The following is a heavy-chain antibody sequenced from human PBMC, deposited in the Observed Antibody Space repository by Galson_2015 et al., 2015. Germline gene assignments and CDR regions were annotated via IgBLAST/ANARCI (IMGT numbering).Heavy chain of an antibody. Sequence: SLRLSCAVSEFTFSSYWMSWVRQAPGKGLEWVANIKQDGSEKYYVDSVTGRFTISRDNAKNSLYLQMNSLRGEDTAVYYCARRRIGELLDYWGQGALVTVSS. D-gene: IGHD3-10*01. CDR2: IKQDGSEK. CDR3: ARRRIGELLDY. J-gene: IGHJ4*02. V-gene: IGHV3-7*01. CDR1: EFTFSSYW.